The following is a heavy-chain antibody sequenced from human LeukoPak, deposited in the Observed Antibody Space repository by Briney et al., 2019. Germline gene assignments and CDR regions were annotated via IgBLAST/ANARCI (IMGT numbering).Heavy chain of an antibody. V-gene: IGHV3-13*01. CDR1: GFTFSSYD. CDR3: ARVRRGYYYYGMDV. CDR2: IGTAGDT. J-gene: IGHJ6*02. Sequence: PGGSPRLSCAPSGFTFSSYDMHWVRQATGKGLECVSSIGTAGDTYYPGSVKGRFTISRENAKNSLYLQMNSLRAGDTAVYYCARVRRGYYYYGMDVWGQGTTVTVSS.